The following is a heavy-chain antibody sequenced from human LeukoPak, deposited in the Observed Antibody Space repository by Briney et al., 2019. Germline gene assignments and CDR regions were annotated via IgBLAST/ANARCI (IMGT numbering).Heavy chain of an antibody. CDR1: GGTFSSHA. D-gene: IGHD2-2*01. CDR2: IIPISGTA. Sequence: SVKVSCKASGGTFSSHAIAWVRQAPGQGPEWMGGIIPISGTADYAQKFQGRVTIATDQSTSTAYMELSSLTSDDTAVYYCARGLQYQLLKALRYYYMDVWGEGTTVTVSS. J-gene: IGHJ6*03. CDR3: ARGLQYQLLKALRYYYMDV. V-gene: IGHV1-69*05.